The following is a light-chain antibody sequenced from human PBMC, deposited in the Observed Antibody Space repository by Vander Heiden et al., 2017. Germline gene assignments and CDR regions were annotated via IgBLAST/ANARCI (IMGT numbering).Light chain of an antibody. Sequence: QSALTQPPSASGSPGQSVTISCTGTSSDVGRYNYVSWFQQHPGKAPKLMISEVSKRPSGVPDRFSGSKSGNTASLTVSGLQAEDEADYYCSSYADNSNFVFGTGTKVTVL. CDR3: SSYADNSNFV. CDR1: SSDVGRYNY. CDR2: EVS. V-gene: IGLV2-8*01. J-gene: IGLJ1*01.